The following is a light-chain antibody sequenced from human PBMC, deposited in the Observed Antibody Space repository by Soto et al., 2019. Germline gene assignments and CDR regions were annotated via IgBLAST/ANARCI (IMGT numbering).Light chain of an antibody. V-gene: IGLV1-44*01. Sequence: QSVLTQPPSASATPGQRVTISCSGSNSNIGGKTVTWYQQIPGQAPKVVIHSDDQRPSGVPDRFSGSKSGTSASLAISAVQPEDEADYFCASWDDSLTVVFGGGTKVTVL. CDR2: SDD. CDR3: ASWDDSLTVV. J-gene: IGLJ2*01. CDR1: NSNIGGKT.